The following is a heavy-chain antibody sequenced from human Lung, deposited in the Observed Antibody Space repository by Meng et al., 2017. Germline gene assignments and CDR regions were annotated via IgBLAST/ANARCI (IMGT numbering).Heavy chain of an antibody. CDR3: ARGLGEAVVPRTMFDY. CDR1: GGSISSRNW. D-gene: IGHD2-2*01. Sequence: VRRRWSRSGLGKPSGSLCLTCGVSGGSISSRNWWSWVRQPPGTALEWMGEIYHSGGTKYNPSLKSRVTISVDKSKNQFSLKLSSVTAADTAVYYCARGLGEAVVPRTMFDYWGQGTLVTVSS. J-gene: IGHJ4*02. CDR2: IYHSGGT. V-gene: IGHV4-4*02.